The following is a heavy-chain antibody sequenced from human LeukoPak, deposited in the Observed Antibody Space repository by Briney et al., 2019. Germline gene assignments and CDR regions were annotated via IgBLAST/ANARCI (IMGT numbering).Heavy chain of an antibody. Sequence: GSLRLSCAASGFTFSSYSMNWVRQAPGKGLEWVSSISSSSSYIYYADSVKGRFTFSRDNAKNSLYLQMNSLRAEDTAVYYCARAPPVMTYCSGGSCYSEGGYFDYWGQGTLVTVSS. J-gene: IGHJ4*02. V-gene: IGHV3-21*01. CDR2: ISSSSSYI. CDR1: GFTFSSYS. D-gene: IGHD2-15*01. CDR3: ARAPPVMTYCSGGSCYSEGGYFDY.